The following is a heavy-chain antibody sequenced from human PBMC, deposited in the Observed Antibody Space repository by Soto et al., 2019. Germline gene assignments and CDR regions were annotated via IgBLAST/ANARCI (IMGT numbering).Heavy chain of an antibody. CDR3: AKWSYVDY. J-gene: IGHJ4*02. V-gene: IGHV3-23*01. CDR2: ISGSDGKT. Sequence: GPLRLPCIPSGLSFASFAMTWVRHASGKGLEWVATISGSDGKTYYAECVKGWISISRDTSRNTLYLQMNSLRADDTAIYYWAKWSYVDYWGQGTRVTVSA. CDR1: GLSFASFA. D-gene: IGHD3-3*01.